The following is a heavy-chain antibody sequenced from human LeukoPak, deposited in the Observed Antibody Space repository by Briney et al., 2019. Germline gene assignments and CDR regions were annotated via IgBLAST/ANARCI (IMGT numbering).Heavy chain of an antibody. V-gene: IGHV3-74*01. CDR3: ARAPSEIGGYYPEYFRH. CDR2: IKSDGST. CDR1: GFTFSSYW. D-gene: IGHD3-22*01. Sequence: GGSLRLSCVASGFTFSSYWMHWVRQAPGKGLVWVPRIKSDGSTNYADSVKGRFTISRDNAKNTVSLQMNSLRAEDTGVYFCARAPSEIGGYYPEYFRHWGQGTLVTVSS. J-gene: IGHJ1*01.